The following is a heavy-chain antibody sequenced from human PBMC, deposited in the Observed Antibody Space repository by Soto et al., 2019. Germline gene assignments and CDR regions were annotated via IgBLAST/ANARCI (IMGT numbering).Heavy chain of an antibody. V-gene: IGHV3-21*01. J-gene: IGHJ6*02. D-gene: IGHD2-2*01. CDR1: GFTFSSYS. CDR3: ARGVSVVPAAHYGMDV. Sequence: GGSLRLSCAASGFTFSSYSMNWVRQAPGKGLEWVSSISSGSSYIYYADSVKGRFTISRDNAKNSLYLQMNSLRAEDTAVYYCARGVSVVPAAHYGMDVWGQGTTVTVSS. CDR2: ISSGSSYI.